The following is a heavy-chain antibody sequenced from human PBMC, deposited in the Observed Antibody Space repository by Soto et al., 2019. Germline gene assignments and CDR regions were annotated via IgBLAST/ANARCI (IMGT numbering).Heavy chain of an antibody. CDR1: GYVFSDFY. CDR3: ARRNIRSGGAFDS. D-gene: IGHD1-26*01. J-gene: IGHJ3*01. CDR2: INPKSGLR. V-gene: IGHV1-2*02. Sequence: QVQLMQSGGEVRNPGASVRLSCKASGYVFSDFYLHWVRQGPGQEFEWMGWINPKSGLRYYPRKFQGRVTMTRDTSINTAYMELTSLTSDDTAIYYGARRNIRSGGAFDSWGQGTAVKVSS.